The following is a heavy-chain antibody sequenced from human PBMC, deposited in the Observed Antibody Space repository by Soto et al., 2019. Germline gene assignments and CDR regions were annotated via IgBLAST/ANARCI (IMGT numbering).Heavy chain of an antibody. Sequence: EVQLLESGGVLVQPGGSLRLSCAASGFTFSSYAMSWFRQAPGKGLEWVSGISGSGDSTYYADSVKGRFTISRDNSKNTLYLQMNSLRAEDTAVYYCAKGVPGIAVAGTGYFQHWGQGTLVTVSS. J-gene: IGHJ1*01. V-gene: IGHV3-23*01. CDR3: AKGVPGIAVAGTGYFQH. CDR1: GFTFSSYA. D-gene: IGHD6-19*01. CDR2: ISGSGDST.